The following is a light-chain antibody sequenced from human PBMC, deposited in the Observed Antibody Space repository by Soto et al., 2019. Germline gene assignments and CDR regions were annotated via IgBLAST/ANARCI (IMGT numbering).Light chain of an antibody. CDR2: EVS. CDR3: SSYTGSSTSNYV. V-gene: IGLV2-14*01. Sequence: QSALTQPASVSRSPGQSITISCTGTSSDVGGYNYVSWYQQHPGKAPKLMIYEVSNRPSGVSNRFSGSKSGNTASLTISGRQAEDEADYYCSSYTGSSTSNYVFETGTKLTVL. J-gene: IGLJ1*01. CDR1: SSDVGGYNY.